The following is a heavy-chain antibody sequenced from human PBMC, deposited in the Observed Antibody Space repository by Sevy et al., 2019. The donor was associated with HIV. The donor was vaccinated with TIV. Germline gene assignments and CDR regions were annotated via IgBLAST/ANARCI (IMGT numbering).Heavy chain of an antibody. CDR2: INPNSGVT. CDR3: VREDINAPRTLLSFDI. Sequence: ASVKVSCKTTGYIFSDYNMYWVRQAPGQGLEWMALINPNSGVTIYAHNFRGRVSVTRDTSMSTAYMELSGLTSDDTAVSYCVREDINAPRTLLSFDIWGQGTMVTVSS. D-gene: IGHD3-3*01. J-gene: IGHJ3*02. V-gene: IGHV1-2*06. CDR1: GYIFSDYN.